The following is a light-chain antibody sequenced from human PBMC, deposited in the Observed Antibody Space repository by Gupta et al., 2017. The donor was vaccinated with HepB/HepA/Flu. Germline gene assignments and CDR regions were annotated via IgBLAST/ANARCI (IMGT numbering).Light chain of an antibody. V-gene: IGKV1-39*01. Sequence: DIQMNQSPSSLSASVGDRVTITCRASQSISSYLNWYQQKPGKAPKLLIYAASSLQSGVPSRFSGSGSGTDFTLTISRLQPEDFATYYCQQSDSTMVTFGQGTKLEIK. CDR3: QQSDSTMVT. CDR2: AAS. J-gene: IGKJ2*01. CDR1: QSISSY.